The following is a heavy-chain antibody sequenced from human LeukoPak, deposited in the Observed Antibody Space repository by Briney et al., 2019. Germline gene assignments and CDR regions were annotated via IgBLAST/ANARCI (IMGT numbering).Heavy chain of an antibody. J-gene: IGHJ4*02. CDR1: GFTFSSYG. D-gene: IGHD3-22*01. CDR2: IRYDGSNK. V-gene: IGHV3-30*02. CDR3: AKLEYYYDSSYYYFDY. Sequence: GGSLRLSCAASGFTFSSYGMHWVRQAPGKGLEWVAFIRYDGSNKYYADSVKGRFTISRDNSKNTLYLQMNSLRAEDTAVYYCAKLEYYYDSSYYYFDYWGQGTLVTVSS.